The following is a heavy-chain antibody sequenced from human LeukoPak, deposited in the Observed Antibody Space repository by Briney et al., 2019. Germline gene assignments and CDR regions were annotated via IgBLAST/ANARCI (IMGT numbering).Heavy chain of an antibody. J-gene: IGHJ4*02. CDR2: IDPSDSYT. CDR3: ARQSRHSTDYYGSGPGGY. Sequence: GASLRISYKGSGYSFTSYWISWVRPMPGKGLGWMGRIDPSDSYTNYSPSFQGHVTISADKSISTAYLQWSSLKASDTAMYYCARQSRHSTDYYGSGPGGYWGQGTLVTVSS. V-gene: IGHV5-10-1*01. D-gene: IGHD3-10*01. CDR1: GYSFTSYW.